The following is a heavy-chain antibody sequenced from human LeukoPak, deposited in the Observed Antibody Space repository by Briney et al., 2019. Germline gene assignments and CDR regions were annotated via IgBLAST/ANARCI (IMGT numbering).Heavy chain of an antibody. CDR3: ARVRVAVAGFSDY. D-gene: IGHD6-19*01. J-gene: IGHJ4*02. CDR1: GFTFHTYS. Sequence: GGSLRLSCAASGFTFHTYSMNWVRQAPGKGLEWVSSISSSSSYIYYADSVKGRFTISRDNAKNSLYLQMNSLRAEDTAVYYCARVRVAVAGFSDYWGQGTLVTVSS. V-gene: IGHV3-21*01. CDR2: ISSSSSYI.